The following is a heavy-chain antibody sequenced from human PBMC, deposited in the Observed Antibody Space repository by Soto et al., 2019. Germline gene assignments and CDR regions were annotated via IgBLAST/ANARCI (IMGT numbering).Heavy chain of an antibody. V-gene: IGHV1-69*08. Sequence: QVQLVQSGAEVKKPGSSVKVSCKASGGTFSSYTISWVRQAPGQGLEWMGRIIPILGIANYAQKFQGRVTITADKSTSTAYMELLSLRSEDTAVYYCARDDCIGGICYYYYGMDVWGQGTTVTVSS. J-gene: IGHJ6*02. CDR1: GGTFSSYT. CDR2: IIPILGIA. CDR3: ARDDCIGGICYYYYGMDV. D-gene: IGHD2-15*01.